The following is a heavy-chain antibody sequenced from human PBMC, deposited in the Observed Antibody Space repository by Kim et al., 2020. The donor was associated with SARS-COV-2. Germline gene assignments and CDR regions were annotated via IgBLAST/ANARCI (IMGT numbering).Heavy chain of an antibody. CDR2: IRSKAYGGTT. V-gene: IGHV3-49*04. D-gene: IGHD2-21*01. CDR1: GFTFGDYA. J-gene: IGHJ6*02. CDR3: TPGMWYYYYYGMDV. Sequence: GGSLRLSCTASGFTFGDYAMSWVRQAPGKGLEWVCFIRSKAYGGTTEYAASVKGRFTISRDDSKSIAYLQMNNLKTEDTAVYYCTPGMWYYYYYGMDVWGQGTTLTVSS.